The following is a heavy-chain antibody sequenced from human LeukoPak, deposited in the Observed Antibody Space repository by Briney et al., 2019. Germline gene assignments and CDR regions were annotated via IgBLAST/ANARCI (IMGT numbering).Heavy chain of an antibody. CDR1: GFTFSSYA. V-gene: IGHV3-23*01. CDR2: IGGGGVDT. J-gene: IGHJ4*02. CDR3: AKDPPTTGTTFDN. Sequence: GFLRLSCAASGFTFSSYAMSWVRQAPGKGLEWVSSIGGGGVDTYYADSVKGRFTISRDNSKNTLYLQMNSLRVEDTAVYYCAKDPPTTGTTFDNWGRGTLVTVSS. D-gene: IGHD1-1*01.